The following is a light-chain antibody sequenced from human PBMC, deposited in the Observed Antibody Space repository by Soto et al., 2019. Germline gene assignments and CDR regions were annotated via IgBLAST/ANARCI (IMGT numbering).Light chain of an antibody. CDR3: GADHGSGSNFGWV. CDR2: VGTGGIVG. CDR1: SGYSDYK. V-gene: IGLV9-49*01. J-gene: IGLJ3*02. Sequence: QAVVTQPPSASASLGASVTLTCTLSSGYSDYKVDWYQQRPGKGPRFVMRVGTGGIVGSKGEGIPDRFSVLGSGLNRYLTIENIQEEDESDYHCGADHGSGSNFGWVSGGGTKLTVL.